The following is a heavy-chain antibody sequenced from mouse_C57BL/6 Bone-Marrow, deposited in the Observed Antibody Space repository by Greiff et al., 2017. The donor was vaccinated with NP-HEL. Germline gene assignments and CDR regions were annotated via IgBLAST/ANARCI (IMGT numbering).Heavy chain of an antibody. D-gene: IGHD1-1*02. Sequence: QVQLQQSGAELARPGASVKLSCKASGYTFTSYGISWVKQRTGQGLEWIGEIYPRRGNPYYNEKFKGKATLTADKSSSTAYMELRSLTSEDSAVYFCARSYGSYYWGQGTTLTVSS. CDR3: ARSYGSYY. V-gene: IGHV1-81*01. CDR2: IYPRRGNP. J-gene: IGHJ2*01. CDR1: GYTFTSYG.